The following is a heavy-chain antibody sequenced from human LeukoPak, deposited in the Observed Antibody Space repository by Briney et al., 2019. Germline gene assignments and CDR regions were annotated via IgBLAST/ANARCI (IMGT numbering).Heavy chain of an antibody. D-gene: IGHD6-13*01. Sequence: SQTLSLTCAISGDSVSSKSAAWNWIRQSPARGLEWLGRTYYRSKWYNDYAESVKSRIAINPDTSKNQFSLQLSSVTPEDTAVYYCARVTFEQQEFWFDPWGQGTPVTVSS. CDR2: TYYRSKWYN. CDR3: ARVTFEQQEFWFDP. J-gene: IGHJ5*02. V-gene: IGHV6-1*01. CDR1: GDSVSSKSAA.